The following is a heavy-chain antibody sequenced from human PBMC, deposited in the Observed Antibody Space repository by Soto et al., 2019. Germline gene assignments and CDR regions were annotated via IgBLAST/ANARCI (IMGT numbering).Heavy chain of an antibody. CDR2: IYHSGST. D-gene: IGHD6-19*01. Sequence: SETLSLTCAVSGGSISSSNWWNWVRQPPGKGLEWIGEIYHSGSTNYNPSLKSRVTISVDKSKNQFSLKLSSVTAADTAVYYCARARNKAGDFDYWGQGTLVTVSS. CDR1: GGSISSSNW. J-gene: IGHJ4*02. CDR3: ARARNKAGDFDY. V-gene: IGHV4-4*02.